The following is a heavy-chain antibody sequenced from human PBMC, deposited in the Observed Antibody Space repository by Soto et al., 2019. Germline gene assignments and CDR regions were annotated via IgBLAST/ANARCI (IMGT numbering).Heavy chain of an antibody. CDR2: INQDGTLK. D-gene: IGHD6-19*01. Sequence: EVQLVESGGGLVQPGGSLRLSCAASGFTFSGYWMTWVRQAPGKGLEWVAIINQDGTLKYYVDSVKGRFTISRDNAKNSLLLQMISLRAEDTAVYYCARWESSDWYLGIWGQGTLVTVSS. J-gene: IGHJ4*02. V-gene: IGHV3-7*03. CDR3: ARWESSDWYLGI. CDR1: GFTFSGYW.